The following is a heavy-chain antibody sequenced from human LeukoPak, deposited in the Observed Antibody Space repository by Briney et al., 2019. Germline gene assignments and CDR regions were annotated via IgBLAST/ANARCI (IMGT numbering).Heavy chain of an antibody. CDR1: GFTFSNAW. D-gene: IGHD1-14*01. V-gene: IGHV3-15*01. Sequence: GGSLRLSCAASGFTFSNAWMNWVRQAPRNGLEWVGRIRRITDGGATDYAAPVKGRFTISRDDSKNTLYLQMNSLKTEDAGVYYCATAVSRYTLTWGGFDIWGQGTRVTVSS. J-gene: IGHJ3*02. CDR3: ATAVSRYTLTWGGFDI. CDR2: IRRITDGGAT.